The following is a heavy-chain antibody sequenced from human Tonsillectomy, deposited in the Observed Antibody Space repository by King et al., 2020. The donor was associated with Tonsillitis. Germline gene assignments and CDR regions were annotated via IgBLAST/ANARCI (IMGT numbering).Heavy chain of an antibody. CDR1: GYTFTSYY. CDR3: ATARTKVRGVIISSKYMDV. Sequence: VQLVESGAEVKKPGASVKVSCKASGYTFTSYYMHWVRQAPGQGLEWMGIINPSGDSTSYAQKFQGRVTMTRDTSTSTVYMELSSLRSEDTAVYYCATARTKVRGVIISSKYMDVWGKGTTVTVSS. J-gene: IGHJ6*03. CDR2: INPSGDST. D-gene: IGHD3-10*01. V-gene: IGHV1-46*01.